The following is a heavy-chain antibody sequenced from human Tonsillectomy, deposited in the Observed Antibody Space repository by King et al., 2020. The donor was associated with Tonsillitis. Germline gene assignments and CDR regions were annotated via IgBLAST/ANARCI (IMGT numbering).Heavy chain of an antibody. CDR2: IYSGGST. J-gene: IGHJ4*02. Sequence: VQLVESGGGLVQPGGSLRLSYAASGFTVSSNYMSWVRQAPGKGLEWVSVIYSGGSTYYADSVKGRFTISRHNSKNTLYLQMNSLRAEDTAVYYCARGRTYYYDSSCPLLLDYWGQGTLGTLSS. V-gene: IGHV3-53*04. D-gene: IGHD3-22*01. CDR3: ARGRTYYYDSSCPLLLDY. CDR1: GFTVSSNY.